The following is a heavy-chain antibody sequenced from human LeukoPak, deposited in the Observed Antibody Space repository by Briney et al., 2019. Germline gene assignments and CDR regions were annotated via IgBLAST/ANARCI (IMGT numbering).Heavy chain of an antibody. Sequence: GASVKVSCKASGGTFSSYAISWVRQAPGQGLEWMGGIIPIFGTANYARKFQGRVTITTDESTSTAYMELSSLRSEDTAVYYCAREGHETYYYDSSGYYYPYWGQGTLVTVSS. CDR2: IIPIFGTA. V-gene: IGHV1-69*05. CDR1: GGTFSSYA. J-gene: IGHJ4*02. D-gene: IGHD3-22*01. CDR3: AREGHETYYYDSSGYYYPY.